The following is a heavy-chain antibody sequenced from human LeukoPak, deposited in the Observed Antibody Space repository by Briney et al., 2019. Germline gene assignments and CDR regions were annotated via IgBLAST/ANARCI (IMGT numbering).Heavy chain of an antibody. Sequence: SETLSLTCTVSGGSISSYYWSWIQQPPGKGLEWIGYIYYSGSTNYNPSLKSRVTISVDTSKNQFSLKLSSVTAADTAVYYCARVLVRTIFGVASGFDPWGQGTLVTVSS. D-gene: IGHD3-3*01. CDR1: GGSISSYY. J-gene: IGHJ5*02. V-gene: IGHV4-59*01. CDR2: IYYSGST. CDR3: ARVLVRTIFGVASGFDP.